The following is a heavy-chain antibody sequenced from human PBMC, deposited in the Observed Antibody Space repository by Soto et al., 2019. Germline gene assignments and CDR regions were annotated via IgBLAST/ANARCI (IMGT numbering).Heavy chain of an antibody. CDR3: ARGGSTVTKNYYGMDV. CDR2: MNPNSGNT. V-gene: IGHV1-8*01. J-gene: IGHJ6*02. Sequence: ASVKVSCKAFGYTFTSYDINWVRQASGQGLEWMGWMNPNSGNTGYAQKFQGRVTMTRNTSISTAYMELSSLRSEDTAVYYCARGGSTVTKNYYGMDVWGQGTTVTVSS. D-gene: IGHD4-17*01. CDR1: GYTFTSYD.